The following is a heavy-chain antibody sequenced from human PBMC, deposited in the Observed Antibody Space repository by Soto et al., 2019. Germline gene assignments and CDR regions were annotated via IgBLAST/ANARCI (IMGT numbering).Heavy chain of an antibody. J-gene: IGHJ4*02. Sequence: EVQLVESGGSFVQPGGSLRLSCAASGFTFGNYDMNWVRQAPGKGLEWVSSISVSSSTIYYVDSVKGRFTISRDNARNSLYLQMNSLRDEDTAVYYCARGNGSGSYYNSGYWGQGTLVTVSS. D-gene: IGHD3-10*01. CDR3: ARGNGSGSYYNSGY. CDR2: ISVSSSTI. V-gene: IGHV3-48*02. CDR1: GFTFGNYD.